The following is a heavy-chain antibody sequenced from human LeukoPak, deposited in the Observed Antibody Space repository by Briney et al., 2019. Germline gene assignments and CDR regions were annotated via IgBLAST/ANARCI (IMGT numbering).Heavy chain of an antibody. Sequence: SETLSLTCAVYGGSFSGYYWSWIRQPPGKGLEWIGEINHSGSTNYNPSLKSRVTISVDMSKNQFSLKLSSVTAADTAVYYCARGHGDIVVVPAAISGLGSSYYFDYWGQGTLVTVSS. D-gene: IGHD2-2*01. CDR3: ARGHGDIVVVPAAISGLGSSYYFDY. CDR2: INHSGST. V-gene: IGHV4-34*01. J-gene: IGHJ4*02. CDR1: GGSFSGYY.